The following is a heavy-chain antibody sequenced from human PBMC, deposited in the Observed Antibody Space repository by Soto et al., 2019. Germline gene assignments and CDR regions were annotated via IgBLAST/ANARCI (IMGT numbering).Heavy chain of an antibody. CDR2: IIPIFGTA. Sequence: QVQLVQSGAEVKKPGSSVKVSCKASGGTFSGYAISWVRQAPGQGLEWMGGIIPIFGTANYAQKFQGRVTITADESTSTAYMELSSLRSEDTAVYYCARDRSEAAGPLFWYFDLWGRGTLVTVSS. V-gene: IGHV1-69*01. J-gene: IGHJ2*01. D-gene: IGHD6-13*01. CDR3: ARDRSEAAGPLFWYFDL. CDR1: GGTFSGYA.